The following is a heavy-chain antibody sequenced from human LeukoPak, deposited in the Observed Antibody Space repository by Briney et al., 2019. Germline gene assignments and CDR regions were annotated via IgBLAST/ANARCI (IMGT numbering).Heavy chain of an antibody. J-gene: IGHJ4*02. CDR2: IWYEGNNK. V-gene: IGHV3-33*01. CDR1: GFTFSSYG. D-gene: IGHD5-18*01. CDR3: ARGSGDNYGYLDY. Sequence: GESLSLSCAASGFTFSSYGMHWVRHPPGKGMGWESVIWYEGNNKYYANSVKGRFTISRDNSKNTLYRQLNSLRAEDTAVYYCARGSGDNYGYLDYWGQGTLVTVSS.